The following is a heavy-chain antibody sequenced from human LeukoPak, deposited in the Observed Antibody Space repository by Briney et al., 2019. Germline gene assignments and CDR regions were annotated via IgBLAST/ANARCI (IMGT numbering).Heavy chain of an antibody. D-gene: IGHD6-6*01. V-gene: IGHV3-33*01. CDR3: ARGIYSSSSYVDY. Sequence: GGSLRLSCAASGFTFSSYGMHWVRQAPGKGLEWVAVIWYDGSNKYYADSVKGRFTISRDNSKNTLYLQMNSLRAGDTAVYYCARGIYSSSSYVDYWGQGTLVTVSS. CDR2: IWYDGSNK. CDR1: GFTFSSYG. J-gene: IGHJ4*02.